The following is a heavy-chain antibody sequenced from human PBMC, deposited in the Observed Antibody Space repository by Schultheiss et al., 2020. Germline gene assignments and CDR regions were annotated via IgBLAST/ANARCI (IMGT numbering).Heavy chain of an antibody. D-gene: IGHD3-10*02. CDR2: IRSKANSYAT. V-gene: IGHV3-73*01. CDR3: ARDVHYYYGMDV. Sequence: GGSLRLSCVASGFKFDSYVMHWVRQASGKGLEWVGRIRSKANSYATAYAASVKGRFTISRDNSKNTLYLQMSSLRAEDTAVYYCARDVHYYYGMDVWGQGTTVTVSS. CDR1: GFKFDSYV. J-gene: IGHJ6*02.